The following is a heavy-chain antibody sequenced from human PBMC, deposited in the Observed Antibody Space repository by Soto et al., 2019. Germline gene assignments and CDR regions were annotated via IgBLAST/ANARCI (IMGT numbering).Heavy chain of an antibody. CDR1: GFTFDDYA. Sequence: GGSLRLSCAASGFTFDDYAMHWVRQAPGKGQEWVSGISWNSGSIGYADSVKGRFTISRDNAKNSLYLQMNSLRAEDTALYYRAIDISEVDTMVRGLRVVSAIDISCQATMVTVSS. D-gene: IGHD3-10*01. V-gene: IGHV3-9*01. CDR2: ISWNSGSI. CDR3: AIDISEVDTMVRGLRVVSAIDI. J-gene: IGHJ3*02.